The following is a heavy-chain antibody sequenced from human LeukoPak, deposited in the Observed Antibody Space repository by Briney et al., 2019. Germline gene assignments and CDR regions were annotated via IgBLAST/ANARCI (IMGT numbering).Heavy chain of an antibody. J-gene: IGHJ4*02. CDR1: GFTFSNSC. Sequence: GGCLSLFRAASGFTFSNSCMSCVPGAPGKGLEWVASIKPDGSERYSVDSVEGRFTISRDNAKSSLYLQMNSLRAEDTAMYYCASGNYFDFWGQGILVTVSS. CDR3: ASGNYFDF. CDR2: IKPDGSER. D-gene: IGHD1-26*01. V-gene: IGHV3-7*01.